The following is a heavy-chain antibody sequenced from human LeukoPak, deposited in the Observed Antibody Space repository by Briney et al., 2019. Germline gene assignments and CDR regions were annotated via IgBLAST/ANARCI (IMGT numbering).Heavy chain of an antibody. V-gene: IGHV1-2*02. CDR3: ARVEYSSSFGFTRDYYYMDV. J-gene: IGHJ6*03. CDR1: GYTFTGYY. CDR2: INPNSGGT. Sequence: PAASVKVSRKASGYTFTGYYMHWVRQAPGQGLEWMGWINPNSGGTNYAQKFQGRVTMTRDTSISTAYMELSRLRSDDTAVYYCARVEYSSSFGFTRDYYYMDVWGKGTTVTVSS. D-gene: IGHD6-13*01.